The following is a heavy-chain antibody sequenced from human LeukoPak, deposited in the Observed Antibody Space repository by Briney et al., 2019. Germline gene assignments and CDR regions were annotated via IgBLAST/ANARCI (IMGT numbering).Heavy chain of an antibody. Sequence: SVTVSCKASRYTLPGHYMHWVRQAPGQGREWMGWLNPNSGGTNYAQKLQGRVTMSRDTSLSTAYVELSQLTCDDHAVYYCAREVVLSWYDYWGQGTLVTVSS. CDR3: AREVVLSWYDY. CDR1: RYTLPGHY. CDR2: LNPNSGGT. V-gene: IGHV1-2*02. J-gene: IGHJ4*02. D-gene: IGHD6-13*01.